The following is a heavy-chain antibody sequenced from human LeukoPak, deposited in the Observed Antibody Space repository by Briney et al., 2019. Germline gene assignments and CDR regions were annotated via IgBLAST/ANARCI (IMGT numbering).Heavy chain of an antibody. J-gene: IGHJ6*03. D-gene: IGHD3-9*01. CDR2: MNPNSGNT. V-gene: IGHV1-8*03. Sequence: GASVKVSCKASGYTFTSYDINWVRQATGQGLEWMGWMNPNSGNTGYAQKFQGRVTITRNTSISTVYMELSSLRSEDTAVYYCARGPLRYFDWLLSPYYYYYMDVWGKGTTVTVSS. CDR1: GYTFTSYD. CDR3: ARGPLRYFDWLLSPYYYYYMDV.